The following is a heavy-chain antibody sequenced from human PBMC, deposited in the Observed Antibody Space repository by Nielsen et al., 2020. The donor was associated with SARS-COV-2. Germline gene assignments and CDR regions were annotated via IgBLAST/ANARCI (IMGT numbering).Heavy chain of an antibody. CDR3: ARDCSCGLGSSPSYYFDY. V-gene: IGHV3-7*03. CDR1: GFTFSNYW. Sequence: GESLKISCAASGFTFSNYWMSWVRQAPGKGLEWVANIKQDGSEKYYVDSVKGRFTISRDNAKNSLYLQMNSLRDEDTAVYYCARDCSCGLGSSPSYYFDYWGQGTLVTVSS. J-gene: IGHJ4*02. CDR2: IKQDGSEK. D-gene: IGHD7-27*01.